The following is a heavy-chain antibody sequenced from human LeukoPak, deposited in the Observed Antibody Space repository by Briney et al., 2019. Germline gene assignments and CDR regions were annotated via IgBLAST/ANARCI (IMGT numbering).Heavy chain of an antibody. J-gene: IGHJ4*02. Sequence: SVKVSCKASGGTFSSYAISWVRQAPGQGLEWMGGIIPIFDTTNYAQKFQGRVTITADKSTSTAYMELSSLRAEDTAVYHCARLATYCSSSDCPGDYWGQGTLVTVSS. V-gene: IGHV1-69*06. CDR3: ARLATYCSSSDCPGDY. CDR1: GGTFSSYA. CDR2: IIPIFDTT. D-gene: IGHD2-2*01.